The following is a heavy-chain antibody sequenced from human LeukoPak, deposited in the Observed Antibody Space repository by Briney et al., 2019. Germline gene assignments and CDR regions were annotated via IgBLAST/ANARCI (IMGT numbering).Heavy chain of an antibody. CDR2: IIPIFGTA. D-gene: IGHD3-10*01. CDR3: ARGNRAGSGKEEWGHY. Sequence: SVKVSCKASGGTFSSYAISWVRQAPGQGLEWMGGIIPIFGTANYAQKFQGRVTITADESTSTAYMELSSLRSEDTAVYYCARGNRAGSGKEEWGHYWGQGTLVTVSS. CDR1: GGTFSSYA. V-gene: IGHV1-69*01. J-gene: IGHJ4*02.